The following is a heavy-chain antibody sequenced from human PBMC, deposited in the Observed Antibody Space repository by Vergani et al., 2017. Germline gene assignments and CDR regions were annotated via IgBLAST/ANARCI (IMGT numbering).Heavy chain of an antibody. V-gene: IGHV3-21*01. CDR3: ARDPEEMATMTTEPQDY. CDR1: GFTFSSYS. J-gene: IGHJ4*02. CDR2: ISSSSSYI. D-gene: IGHD5-24*01. Sequence: EVQLVESGGGLVKPGGSLRLSCAASGFTFSSYSMNWVRQAPGKGLEWVSSISSSSSYIYYADSVKGRITISRDNAKNSLYLQMNSLRAEDTAVYYCARDPEEMATMTTEPQDYWGQGTLVTVSS.